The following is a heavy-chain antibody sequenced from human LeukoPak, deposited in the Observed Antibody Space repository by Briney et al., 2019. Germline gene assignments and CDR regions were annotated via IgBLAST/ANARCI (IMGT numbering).Heavy chain of an antibody. CDR3: ARAGIAAAGIGY. CDR1: GGSISSGDYY. D-gene: IGHD6-13*01. V-gene: IGHV4-30-4*01. J-gene: IGHJ4*02. CDR2: IYYSGST. Sequence: SQTLSLTCTVSGGSISSGDYYWSWIRQPPGTGLEWIGYIYYSGSTYYNPSLKSRVTISVDTSKNQFSLKLSSVTAADTAVYYCARAGIAAAGIGYWGQGTLVTVSS.